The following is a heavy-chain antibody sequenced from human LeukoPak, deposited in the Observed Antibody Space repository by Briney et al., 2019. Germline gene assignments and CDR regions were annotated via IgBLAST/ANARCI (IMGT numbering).Heavy chain of an antibody. V-gene: IGHV1-18*01. CDR1: VYTFTSYG. CDR2: ISAYNGNT. CDR3: ARGGHDYGHY. Sequence: ASVNVSCKASVYTFTSYGISWVGQAPGQGLEWMGWISAYNGNTNDAQNLQGRVTMTTDTSRSTAYMELRSLRSDDTAVYYCARGGHDYGHYWGQGTLVTVSS. J-gene: IGHJ4*02. D-gene: IGHD4-17*01.